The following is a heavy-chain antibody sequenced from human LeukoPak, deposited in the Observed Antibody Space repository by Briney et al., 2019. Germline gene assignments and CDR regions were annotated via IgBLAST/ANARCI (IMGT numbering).Heavy chain of an antibody. D-gene: IGHD1-1*01. CDR2: ISGGGGRT. Sequence: PGGSLRLSCAASGFTFNSYAMGWVRQAPGKGVEWVSTISGGGGRTWYADSVKGRFTISRDNSKNTVDVQLNSLRAEDTAVYYCAKFRGSERTAIDSWGQGTLVTVSS. V-gene: IGHV3-23*01. J-gene: IGHJ4*02. CDR1: GFTFNSYA. CDR3: AKFRGSERTAIDS.